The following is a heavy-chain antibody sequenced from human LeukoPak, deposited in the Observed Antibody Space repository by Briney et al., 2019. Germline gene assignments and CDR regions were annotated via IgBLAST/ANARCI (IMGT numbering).Heavy chain of an antibody. Sequence: SGTLSLTCDVSGGSISRTNWWSWVRQSPGQGLEWIGEISLSGHTNYNPSLQSRVTMSLDESKNQVSLDLASVTDADTAVYYCSRESGAFSPFGCWGQGTLVTVHS. CDR3: SRESGAFSPFGC. CDR2: ISLSGHT. D-gene: IGHD1-26*01. V-gene: IGHV4-4*02. J-gene: IGHJ4*02. CDR1: GGSISRTNW.